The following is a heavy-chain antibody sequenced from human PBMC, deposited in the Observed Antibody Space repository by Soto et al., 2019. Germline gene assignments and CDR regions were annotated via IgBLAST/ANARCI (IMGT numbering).Heavy chain of an antibody. CDR1: GYTFTGYY. CDR3: ARDPPGYYGSGSKNWFDP. D-gene: IGHD3-10*01. J-gene: IGHJ5*02. V-gene: IGHV1-2*02. Sequence: QVQLVQSGAEVKKPGASVKVSCKASGYTFTGYYMHWVRQAPGQGLEWMGWINPNSGGTNYAQKFKGRVTMTRDTSISNAYMELSRLRSDDTAVYYCARDPPGYYGSGSKNWFDPWGQGTLVTVSS. CDR2: INPNSGGT.